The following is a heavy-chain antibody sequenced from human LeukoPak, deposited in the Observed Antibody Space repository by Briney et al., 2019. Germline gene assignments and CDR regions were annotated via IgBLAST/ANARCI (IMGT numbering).Heavy chain of an antibody. CDR2: IFYSGST. CDR1: GGSISTSNYY. D-gene: IGHD3-22*01. J-gene: IGHJ4*02. V-gene: IGHV4-39*07. CDR3: ARDVGRITMIVVVSGWDY. Sequence: SQTLSLTCTVSGGSISTSNYYCGWIRHPPGEGLGWIGNIFYSGSTYCSPSIKSRVTISLDTSRIQFSLTLSSVTAADTAVYYCARDVGRITMIVVVSGWDYWGQGTLVTVSS.